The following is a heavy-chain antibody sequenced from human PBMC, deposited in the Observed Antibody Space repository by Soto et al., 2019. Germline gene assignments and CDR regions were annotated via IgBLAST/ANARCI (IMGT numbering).Heavy chain of an antibody. V-gene: IGHV3-30-3*01. CDR1: GFTFSDFE. J-gene: IGHJ4*02. CDR3: ARRTGTAPRFDF. CDR2: ISYDGSNQ. Sequence: QVQLVESGGGVVQPGRSLRLSCSASGFTFSDFEMYWIRQAPGKGLDWVSFISYDGSNQYYAGSVKGRFTISRDKSKNTLFLLMSSLRPEATGVYFCARRTGTAPRFDFWGQGTLVTVSS. D-gene: IGHD1-7*01.